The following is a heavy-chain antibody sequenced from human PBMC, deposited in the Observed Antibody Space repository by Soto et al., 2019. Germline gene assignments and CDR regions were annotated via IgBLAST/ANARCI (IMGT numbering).Heavy chain of an antibody. V-gene: IGHV4-30-4*01. Sequence: PSETLSLTCTVSGGSISSGDYYWSWIRQPPGKGLEWIGYIYYSGSTYYNPSLKSRVTISVDTSKNQFSLKLSSVTAADTAVYYCARANSNYDSAYYYYYGMDVWGQGTTVTVS. J-gene: IGHJ6*02. CDR2: IYYSGST. CDR3: ARANSNYDSAYYYYYGMDV. CDR1: GGSISSGDYY. D-gene: IGHD4-4*01.